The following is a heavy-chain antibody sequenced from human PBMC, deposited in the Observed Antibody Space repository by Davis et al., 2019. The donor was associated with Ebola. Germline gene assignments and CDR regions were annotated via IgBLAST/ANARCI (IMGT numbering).Heavy chain of an antibody. Sequence: PGGSLRLSCKGSGYTFTTSWIGWVRQMPGKGLEWTGRIDPTDSHSDFSPSFQGHVTISVDKSISTAYLQWRSLKASDTAMYYCATQGAPLTGVDYWGQGSLVIVSS. CDR3: ATQGAPLTGVDY. D-gene: IGHD3-9*01. CDR1: GYTFTTSW. J-gene: IGHJ4*02. CDR2: IDPTDSHS. V-gene: IGHV5-10-1*01.